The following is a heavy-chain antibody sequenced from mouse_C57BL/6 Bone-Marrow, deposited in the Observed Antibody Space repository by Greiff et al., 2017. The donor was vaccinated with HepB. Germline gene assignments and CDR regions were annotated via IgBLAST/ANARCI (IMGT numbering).Heavy chain of an antibody. CDR3: ARGGYYDYPYWYFDV. J-gene: IGHJ1*03. CDR2: ISDGGSYT. V-gene: IGHV5-4*01. Sequence: EVHLVESGGGLVKPGGSLKLSCAASGFTFSSYAMSWVRQTPEKRLEWVATISDGGSYTYYPDNVKGRFTISRDNAKNNLYLQMSHLKSEDTAMYYCARGGYYDYPYWYFDVWGTGTTVTVSS. D-gene: IGHD2-4*01. CDR1: GFTFSSYA.